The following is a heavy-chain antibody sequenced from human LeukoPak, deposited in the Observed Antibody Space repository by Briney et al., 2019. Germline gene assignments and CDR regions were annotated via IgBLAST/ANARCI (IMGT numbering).Heavy chain of an antibody. CDR3: AKLEYDSSGYYYSSFDY. CDR1: GFTFSSYG. CDR2: ISYDGGNK. Sequence: GRSLRLSCAASGFTFSSYGMHWVRQAPGKGLEWVALISYDGGNKYYADSVKGRFTISRDNSKNTLYLQMNSLRAEDTAVYYCAKLEYDSSGYYYSSFDYWGQGTLVTVSS. D-gene: IGHD3-22*01. J-gene: IGHJ4*02. V-gene: IGHV3-30*18.